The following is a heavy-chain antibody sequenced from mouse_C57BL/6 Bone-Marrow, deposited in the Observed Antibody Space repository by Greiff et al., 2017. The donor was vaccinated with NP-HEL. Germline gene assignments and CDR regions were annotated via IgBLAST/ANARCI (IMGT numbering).Heavy chain of an antibody. CDR3: ARSITTVPFDY. CDR2: IYPGDGDT. Sequence: QVQLQQSGPELVKPGASVKISCKASGYAFSSSWMNWVKQRPGKGLEWIGRIYPGDGDTNYNGKVKGKATLTADKSSSPAYMQLSSLTSEDSAVYFCARSITTVPFDYWGQGTTLTVSS. J-gene: IGHJ2*01. V-gene: IGHV1-82*01. D-gene: IGHD1-1*01. CDR1: GYAFSSSW.